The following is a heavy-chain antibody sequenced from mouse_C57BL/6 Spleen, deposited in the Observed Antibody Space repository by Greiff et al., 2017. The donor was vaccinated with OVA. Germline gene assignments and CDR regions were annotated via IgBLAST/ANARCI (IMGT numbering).Heavy chain of an antibody. Sequence: DVKLVESGGGLVKPGGSLKLSCAASGFTFSSYAMSWVRQTPEKRLEWVATISDGGSYTYYPDNVKGRFTISRDNAKNNLYLQMSHLKSEDTAMYYCAREPYDYDLYWGQGTLVTVSA. D-gene: IGHD2-4*01. CDR3: AREPYDYDLY. J-gene: IGHJ3*01. CDR2: ISDGGSYT. CDR1: GFTFSSYA. V-gene: IGHV5-4*01.